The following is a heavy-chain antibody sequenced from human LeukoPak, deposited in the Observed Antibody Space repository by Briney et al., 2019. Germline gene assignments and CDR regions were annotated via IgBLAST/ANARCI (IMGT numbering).Heavy chain of an antibody. D-gene: IGHD3-16*01. Sequence: PGGSLRLSCAASGFTFSSYWMSWVRQAPGKGLEWVANIKQDGSEKYYVDSVKGRFTISRDNAKNSLYLQMNSLRAEDTAVYYCARGSVGGGNYFDCWGQGTLVTVSS. J-gene: IGHJ4*02. CDR1: GFTFSSYW. V-gene: IGHV3-7*01. CDR3: ARGSVGGGNYFDC. CDR2: IKQDGSEK.